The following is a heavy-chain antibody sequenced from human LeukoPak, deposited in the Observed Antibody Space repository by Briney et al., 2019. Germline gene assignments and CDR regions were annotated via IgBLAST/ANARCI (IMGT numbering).Heavy chain of an antibody. D-gene: IGHD6-6*01. CDR3: ARDAGHSSSSPLDV. J-gene: IGHJ6*02. CDR1: GFNVSTNY. CDR2: MCRSGST. V-gene: IGHV3-53*04. Sequence: GGSLRLSCAASGFNVSTNYLSWVRQAPGKGLEWVSVMCRSGSTYYADSVKGRFTISRHNSKNTVYLLMNSLRVEDTAVYYCARDAGHSSSSPLDVWGQGTTVTVSS.